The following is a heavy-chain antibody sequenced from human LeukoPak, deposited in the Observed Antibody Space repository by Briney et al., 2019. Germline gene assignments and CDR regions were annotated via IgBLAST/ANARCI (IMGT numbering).Heavy chain of an antibody. D-gene: IGHD6-13*01. J-gene: IGHJ3*02. CDR3: ARNFQQLAPAFDI. CDR2: IYTSGST. Sequence: SQTLSLTCTVSGGSISSGSYYWSWIRQPAGKGLEWIGRIYTSGSTNYNPSLKSRVTISVDTSKNQFSLKLSSVTAADTAVYYCARNFQQLAPAFDIWGQGTMVTVSS. V-gene: IGHV4-61*02. CDR1: GGSISSGSYY.